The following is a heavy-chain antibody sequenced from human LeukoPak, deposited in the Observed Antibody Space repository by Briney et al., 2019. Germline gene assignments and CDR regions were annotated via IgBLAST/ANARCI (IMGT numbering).Heavy chain of an antibody. CDR2: ISSSSNFI. Sequence: GGSLRLCCAASGFTFSSYTMNWVRQAPGKGLEWVSSISSSSNFIYYADSVKGRFTISRDYAKNSLYLQMNSLRAEDTAVYYCASPAVAGTRDAFDIWGQGTMVTVSS. CDR1: GFTFSSYT. J-gene: IGHJ3*02. V-gene: IGHV3-21*01. CDR3: ASPAVAGTRDAFDI. D-gene: IGHD6-19*01.